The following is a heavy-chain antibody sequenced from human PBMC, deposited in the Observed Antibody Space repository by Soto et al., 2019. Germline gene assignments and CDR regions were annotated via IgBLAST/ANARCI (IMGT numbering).Heavy chain of an antibody. J-gene: IGHJ4*02. D-gene: IGHD6-6*01. V-gene: IGHV4-39*01. CDR3: ARSSIEPRVSMYPSDF. CDR1: TFSSYA. Sequence: TFSSYAMSWVRQVLGKGLECIGSIYYDGNTYYNPSLKSRVTISLDTSKNQISLRLTSGTHADAAVYYCARSSIEPRVSMYPSDFRGQATRVTVSS. CDR2: IYYDGNT.